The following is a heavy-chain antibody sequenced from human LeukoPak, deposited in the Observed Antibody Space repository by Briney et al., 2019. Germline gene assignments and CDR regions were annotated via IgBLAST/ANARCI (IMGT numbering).Heavy chain of an antibody. CDR3: AKDIRGRGIVGAAPGYYFDY. V-gene: IGHV3-21*01. D-gene: IGHD1-26*01. CDR2: ISSSSSYI. CDR1: GFTFSGYS. J-gene: IGHJ4*02. Sequence: PGGSLRLSCGASGFTFSGYSMNWVRQAPGKGLEWVSFISSSSSYIYYADSMKGRFTISRDNSKNTLYLQMNSLRPEDTAVYYCAKDIRGRGIVGAAPGYYFDYWGQGTLVTVSS.